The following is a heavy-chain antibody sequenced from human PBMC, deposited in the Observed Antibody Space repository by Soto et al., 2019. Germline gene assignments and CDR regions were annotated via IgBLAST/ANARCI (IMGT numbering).Heavy chain of an antibody. CDR2: INSDGSST. V-gene: IGHV3-74*01. CDR1: GFTFSSYW. D-gene: IGHD4-17*01. J-gene: IGHJ4*02. CDR3: AKDRSTVVTRYYFDY. Sequence: PGGSLRLSCAASGFTFSSYWMHWVRQAPGKGLVWVSRINSDGSSTSYADSVKGRFTISRDNAKNTLYLQMNSLRAEDTAVYYCAKDRSTVVTRYYFDYWGQGTLVTVSS.